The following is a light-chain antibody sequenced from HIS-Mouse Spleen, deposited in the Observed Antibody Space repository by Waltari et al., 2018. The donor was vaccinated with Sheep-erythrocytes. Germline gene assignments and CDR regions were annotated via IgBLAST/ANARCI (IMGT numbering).Light chain of an antibody. J-gene: IGLJ2*01. Sequence: SYELTQPPSVSVSPGQTASITCSGAKSGDKYACWYKQKPGQSPVLVIYQDSKRPSGIPERFSGSNSGNTATLTISGTQAMDEADYYCQAWDSSTAVFGGGTKLTVL. CDR1: KSGDKY. CDR2: QDS. V-gene: IGLV3-1*01. CDR3: QAWDSSTAV.